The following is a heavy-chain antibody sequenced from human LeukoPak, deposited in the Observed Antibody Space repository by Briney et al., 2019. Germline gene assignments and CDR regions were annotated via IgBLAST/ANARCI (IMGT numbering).Heavy chain of an antibody. Sequence: GESLKISCKGSGYSFNSYWIGWVRQMPGKGLEWMGIIYPGDSDTRYSPSFRGQVTISSDKSTAYLQWSSLKASDTAMYYCASGSGYNTSFDSWGQGTQVTVSS. CDR1: GYSFNSYW. D-gene: IGHD5-24*01. V-gene: IGHV5-51*01. J-gene: IGHJ4*02. CDR3: ASGSGYNTSFDS. CDR2: IYPGDSDT.